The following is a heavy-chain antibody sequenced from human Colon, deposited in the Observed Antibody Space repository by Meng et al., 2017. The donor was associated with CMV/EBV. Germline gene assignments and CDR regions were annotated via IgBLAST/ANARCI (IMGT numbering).Heavy chain of an antibody. Sequence: GGSLRLSCAASGFSFRSDSMNWVRQAPGKGLEWISYISSSSSNIYYADSVKGRFTISRDNAKNSLYLQMNSLRAEDTAVYYCARDGGGVGDCSSTSCSQGYYYYGLDVWGQGTTVTVS. CDR3: ARDGGGVGDCSSTSCSQGYYYYGLDV. CDR1: GFSFRSDS. V-gene: IGHV3-48*04. J-gene: IGHJ6*02. CDR2: ISSSSSNI. D-gene: IGHD2-2*01.